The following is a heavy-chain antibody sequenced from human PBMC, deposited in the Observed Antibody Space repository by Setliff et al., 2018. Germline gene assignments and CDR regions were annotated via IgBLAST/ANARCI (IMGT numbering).Heavy chain of an antibody. CDR3: AREKFPGDWGDY. CDR2: TVVGSGNT. Sequence: SVKVSCKASGFTFTSSAMQWVRQARGQRLEWIGWTVVGSGNTNYAQKFQGWVTMTRDTSISTAYMELSRLRSDDTAVYYCAREKFPGDWGDYWGQGTVVTVSS. V-gene: IGHV1-58*02. D-gene: IGHD2-21*01. CDR1: GFTFTSSA. J-gene: IGHJ4*02.